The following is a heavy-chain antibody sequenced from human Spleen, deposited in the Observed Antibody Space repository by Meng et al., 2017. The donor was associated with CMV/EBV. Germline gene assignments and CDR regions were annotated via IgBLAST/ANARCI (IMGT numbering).Heavy chain of an antibody. CDR3: ARDLVVGATVY. V-gene: IGHV1-2*02. Sequence: GESLKISCKASGYTFTGYYMHWVRQAPGQGLEWMGWINPNSGGTNYAQKFQGRVTMTRDTSISTAYMELSRLRSDDTAVYYCARDLVVGATVYWGQGTLVTVSS. D-gene: IGHD1-26*01. CDR1: GYTFTGYY. CDR2: INPNSGGT. J-gene: IGHJ4*02.